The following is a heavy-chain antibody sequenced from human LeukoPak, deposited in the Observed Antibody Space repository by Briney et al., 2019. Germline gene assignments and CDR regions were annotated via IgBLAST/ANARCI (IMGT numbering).Heavy chain of an antibody. J-gene: IGHJ5*01. V-gene: IGHV3-9*01. CDR1: GFTFDDYA. CDR3: AKDKYGDYAGWFDS. D-gene: IGHD4-17*01. Sequence: GGSLRLSCAASGFTFDDYAMHWVRQAPGKGLEWVSGISWNSGSIGYADSVKGRFTISRDNAKNSLYLQMNSLRAEDTALYYCAKDKYGDYAGWFDSWGQGTLVTVSS. CDR2: ISWNSGSI.